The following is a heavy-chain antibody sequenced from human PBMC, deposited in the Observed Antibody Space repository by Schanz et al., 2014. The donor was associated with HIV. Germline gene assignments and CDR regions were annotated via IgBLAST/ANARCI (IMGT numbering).Heavy chain of an antibody. CDR1: GGSMSSGDHS. Sequence: QLQLQESGPGLVKPPQTLSLNCVVSGGSMSSGDHSWSWIRLPPGKGLEWIGNIDHSGSTYYNPSPKSRATIPVDMSKNRFSLKMTSVTAADTAVYYCASLSSHYFDHWGQGTLVTVSS. CDR2: IDHSGST. V-gene: IGHV4-30-2*01. J-gene: IGHJ4*02. CDR3: ASLSSHYFDH.